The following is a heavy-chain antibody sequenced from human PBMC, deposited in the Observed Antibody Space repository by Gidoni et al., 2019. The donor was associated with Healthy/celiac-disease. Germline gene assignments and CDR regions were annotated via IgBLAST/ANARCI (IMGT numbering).Heavy chain of an antibody. J-gene: IGHJ6*02. V-gene: IGHV3-30*18. CDR2: ISYDGSNK. CDR3: AKEIPPQSYYYYGMDV. Sequence: QVQLVESGGGVVQPGRSLRLSCAASGFTFSSYGMHWVRQAPGKGLEWVAVISYDGSNKYYADSVKGRFTISRDNSKNTLYLQMNSLRAEDTAVYYYAKEIPPQSYYYYGMDVWGQGTTVTVSS. CDR1: GFTFSSYG.